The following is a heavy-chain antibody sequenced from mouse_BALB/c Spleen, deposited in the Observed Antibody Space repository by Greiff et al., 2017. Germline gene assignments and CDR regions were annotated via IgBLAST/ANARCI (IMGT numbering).Heavy chain of an antibody. CDR1: GYTFTDYA. Sequence: VQLQQSGPELVRPGVSVKISCKGSGYTFTDYAMHWVKQSHAKSLEWIGVISTYYGNTNYNRKFKGKATMTVDKSSSTAYMELARLTSEDSAIYYGARRGLYYDYDDDSWFAYWGQGTLVTVSA. CDR3: ARRGLYYDYDDDSWFAY. CDR2: ISTYYGNT. V-gene: IGHV1-67*01. D-gene: IGHD2-4*01. J-gene: IGHJ3*01.